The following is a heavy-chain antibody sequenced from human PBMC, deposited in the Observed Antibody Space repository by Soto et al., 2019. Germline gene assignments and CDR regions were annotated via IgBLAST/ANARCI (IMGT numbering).Heavy chain of an antibody. CDR2: ISYDGYNT. CDR3: ARFDPGNHLYYCYGLDV. J-gene: IGHJ6*02. D-gene: IGHD1-1*01. CDR1: GFTFDTFA. V-gene: IGHV3-30-3*01. Sequence: GGSLRLSCAASGFTFDTFAIHWVRQTPGKVLEWVALISYDGYNTYYADSVKGRFTIPRDNSKTTLYLQMTSLGPEDTGVYYCARFDPGNHLYYCYGLDVWGQGTSVTVS.